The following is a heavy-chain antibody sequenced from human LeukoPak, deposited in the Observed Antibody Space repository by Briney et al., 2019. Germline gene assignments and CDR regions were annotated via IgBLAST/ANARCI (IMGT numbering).Heavy chain of an antibody. Sequence: TGGSLRLSCAASGFTFSSYAMSWVRQAPGKGLEWVSAISGSGGSTYYADSVRGRFTISRDNSKNTLYLQMNSLRAEDTAVYYCAKTRPLDSSSWSHGDYWGQGTLVTVPS. D-gene: IGHD6-13*01. V-gene: IGHV3-23*01. CDR1: GFTFSSYA. CDR2: ISGSGGST. J-gene: IGHJ4*02. CDR3: AKTRPLDSSSWSHGDY.